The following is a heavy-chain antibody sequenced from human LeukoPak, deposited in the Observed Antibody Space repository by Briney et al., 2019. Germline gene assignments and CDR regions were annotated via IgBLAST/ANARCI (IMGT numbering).Heavy chain of an antibody. J-gene: IGHJ6*03. CDR3: AKRYYDSSGYPHPYYYYYMDV. D-gene: IGHD3-22*01. CDR2: ITRDSIYT. CDR1: GFTFSNYN. Sequence: PGGSLRLSCAASGFTFSNYNMNWVRQTPGKGLEWVSSITRDSIYTFYADSVKGRFTISRDNAKNSLSLQMNSLRAEDTAVYYCAKRYYDSSGYPHPYYYYYMDVWGKGTTVTISS. V-gene: IGHV3-21*01.